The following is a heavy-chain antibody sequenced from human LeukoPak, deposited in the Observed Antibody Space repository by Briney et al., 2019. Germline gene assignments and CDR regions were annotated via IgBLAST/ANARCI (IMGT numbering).Heavy chain of an antibody. D-gene: IGHD5-24*01. CDR3: AREHRGRDGYTLDY. V-gene: IGHV4-59*12. J-gene: IGHJ4*02. CDR1: GASIVRDY. Sequence: ASETLSLTCTVSGASIVRDYWSWVRQPPGTGLQWIGYVYETESRNYNPSLERRVSISLDRSKNQFSLRLDSVTAADTAMYYCAREHRGRDGYTLDYWGQGILVTVSS. CDR2: VYETESR.